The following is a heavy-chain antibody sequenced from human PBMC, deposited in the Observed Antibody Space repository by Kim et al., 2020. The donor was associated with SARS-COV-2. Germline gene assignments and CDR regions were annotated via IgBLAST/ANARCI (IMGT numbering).Heavy chain of an antibody. J-gene: IGHJ5*02. CDR1: GYTFTSDG. V-gene: IGHV1-18*04. D-gene: IGHD2-2*03. CDR2: TSANNDKT. Sequence: ASVKVSCKASGYTFTSDGISWVRQAPGQGLEWMGWTSANNDKTNYAQKFQGRVTMTTDTSTSTAYMELRSLTSDDTAVYYCARDLGYCTTTGCIRNWFDPCGQGTLVTVSS. CDR3: ARDLGYCTTTGCIRNWFDP.